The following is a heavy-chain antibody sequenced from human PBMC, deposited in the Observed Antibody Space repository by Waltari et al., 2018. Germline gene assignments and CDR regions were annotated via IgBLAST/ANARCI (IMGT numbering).Heavy chain of an antibody. Sequence: QLQLQESGPGLVKPSETLSLTCTVSGGSISSSSYYWGWIRQPPGKGLVWIGSIYYSGSTYYNPSLKSRVTISVDTSKNQFSLKLSSVTAADTAVYYCARHADYYGSGSYYNVRGVIRYYGMDVWGQGTTVTVSS. V-gene: IGHV4-39*01. CDR2: IYYSGST. J-gene: IGHJ6*02. CDR1: GGSISSSSYY. D-gene: IGHD3-10*01. CDR3: ARHADYYGSGSYYNVRGVIRYYGMDV.